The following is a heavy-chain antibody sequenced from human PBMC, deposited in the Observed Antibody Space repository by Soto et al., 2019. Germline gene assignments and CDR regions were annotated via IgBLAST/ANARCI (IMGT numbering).Heavy chain of an antibody. CDR2: ISGCGGSS. V-gene: IGHV3-23*01. J-gene: IGHJ3*02. Sequence: GGSLRLSCAASGFTFSSYAMSWVRQAPGKGLEWVSAISGCGGSSYYAVSVKGRFTFSRDNSKISLYLQMNSLRAEDTAVYYCAKDDDAFDIWGQGTMVTVSS. CDR1: GFTFSSYA. CDR3: AKDDDAFDI.